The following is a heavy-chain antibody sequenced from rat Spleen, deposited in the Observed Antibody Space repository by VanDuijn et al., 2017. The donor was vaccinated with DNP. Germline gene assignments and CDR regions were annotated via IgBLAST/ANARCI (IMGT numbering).Heavy chain of an antibody. CDR2: IWSGGTT. CDR3: ARDGTGGYDY. V-gene: IGHV2S63*01. CDR1: GFSLTDYS. Sequence: EVQLKESGPGLVQPSQTLSLTCTVSGFSLTDYSVHWVRQPPGKGLEWMGAIWSGGTTAYNSVLKSRLSISRDTSRSQVFLRMNSLQTEDTATYYCARDGTGGYDYWGQGVMVTVSS. J-gene: IGHJ2*01. D-gene: IGHD1-11*01.